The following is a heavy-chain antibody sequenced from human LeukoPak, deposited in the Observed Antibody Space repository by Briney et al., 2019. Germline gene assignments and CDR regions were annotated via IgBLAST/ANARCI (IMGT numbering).Heavy chain of an antibody. CDR3: AREFNYFGSGIFDY. D-gene: IGHD3-10*01. CDR1: GLTFSSYE. Sequence: GGSLRLSCAASGLTFSSYEMNWVRQAPGKGLEWVSYISSSGSTIYYADSMKGRFTISRDNAKNSLYLQMNSLRAEDTAVYYCAREFNYFGSGIFDYWGQGTLVTVSS. CDR2: ISSSGSTI. J-gene: IGHJ4*02. V-gene: IGHV3-48*03.